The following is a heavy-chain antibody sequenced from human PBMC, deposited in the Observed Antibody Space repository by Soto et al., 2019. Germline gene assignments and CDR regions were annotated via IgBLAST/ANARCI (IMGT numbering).Heavy chain of an antibody. CDR2: ISSSGSTI. CDR3: ARDHSIAPHYYYGMDV. D-gene: IGHD3-16*02. CDR1: GFTFSSYE. J-gene: IGHJ6*02. V-gene: IGHV3-48*03. Sequence: GGSLRLSCAASGFTFSSYEMNWVRQAPGKGLEWVSYISSSGSTIYYADSVKGRFTISRDNAKNSLYLQMNSLRAEDTAVYYCARDHSIAPHYYYGMDVWGQGTTVTVSS.